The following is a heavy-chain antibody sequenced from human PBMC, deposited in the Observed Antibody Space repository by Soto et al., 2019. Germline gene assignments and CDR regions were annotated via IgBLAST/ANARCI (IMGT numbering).Heavy chain of an antibody. CDR3: ARSPGRTYYYYYYMDV. CDR2: ISSSSSYI. CDR1: GFTFSSYS. J-gene: IGHJ6*03. V-gene: IGHV3-21*01. Sequence: GGSLRLSCAASGFTFSSYSMNWVRQAPGKGLEWVSSISSSSSYIYYADSVKGRFTISRDNAKNSLYLQMNSLRAEDTAVYYCARSPGRTYYYYYYMDVWGKGTTVTVSS.